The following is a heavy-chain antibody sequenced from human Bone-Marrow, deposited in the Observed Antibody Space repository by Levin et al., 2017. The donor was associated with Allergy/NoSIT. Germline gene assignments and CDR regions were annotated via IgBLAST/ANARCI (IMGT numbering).Heavy chain of an antibody. Sequence: SETLSLICSVSGDSVSRSSYYWNWIRQSPGKGLEWIGHIYTSGDTKYNPSLKSRVTISLDRSKNNFSLRVNSVTAADTAVYYCARDRGFYDSRDAFDMWGQGTMVTVSS. D-gene: IGHD3-22*01. CDR1: GDSVSRSSYY. CDR3: ARDRGFYDSRDAFDM. CDR2: IYTSGDT. J-gene: IGHJ3*02. V-gene: IGHV4-61*03.